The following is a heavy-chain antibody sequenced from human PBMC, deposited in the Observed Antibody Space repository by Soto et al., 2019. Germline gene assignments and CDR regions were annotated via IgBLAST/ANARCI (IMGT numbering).Heavy chain of an antibody. J-gene: IGHJ4*02. CDR3: AKDSILLGYRSSFDY. V-gene: IGHV3-23*01. CDR2: ISGSGGST. D-gene: IGHD2-15*01. Sequence: GGSLRLSCAASGFTFSSYAMSWVRQAPGKGLEWVSAISGSGGSTYYADSVKGRFTISRDNSKNTLYLQMNSLRAEDTAVYYCAKDSILLGYRSSFDYWGQGTLVTVSS. CDR1: GFTFSSYA.